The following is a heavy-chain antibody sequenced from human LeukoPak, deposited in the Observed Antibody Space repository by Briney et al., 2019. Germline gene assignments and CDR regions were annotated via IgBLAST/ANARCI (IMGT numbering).Heavy chain of an antibody. CDR2: IYYSGST. V-gene: IGHV4-39*01. CDR3: ARPTAVAGTFDY. Sequence: SETLSLTCTVSGGSISSSSYYWGWIRQPPGKGLEWIGSIYYSGSTYYNPSLKSRVTISVYTSKNKISLKLRSVTAADTAVYYCARPTAVAGTFDYWGQGTLVTVSS. CDR1: GGSISSSSYY. J-gene: IGHJ4*02. D-gene: IGHD6-19*01.